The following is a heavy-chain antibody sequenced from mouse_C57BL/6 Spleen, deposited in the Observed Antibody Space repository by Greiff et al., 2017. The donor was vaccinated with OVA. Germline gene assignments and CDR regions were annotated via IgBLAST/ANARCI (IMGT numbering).Heavy chain of an antibody. CDR1: GFTFSDYG. Sequence: EVQLVESGGGLVKPGGSLKLSCAASGFTFSDYGMHWVRQAPEKGLEWVAYISSGSSTIYYADTVKGRFTISRDNAKNTLFLQMTSLRSEDTAMYYCARAAITHFDYWGQGTTLTVSS. J-gene: IGHJ2*01. CDR3: ARAAITHFDY. D-gene: IGHD2-4*01. V-gene: IGHV5-17*01. CDR2: ISSGSSTI.